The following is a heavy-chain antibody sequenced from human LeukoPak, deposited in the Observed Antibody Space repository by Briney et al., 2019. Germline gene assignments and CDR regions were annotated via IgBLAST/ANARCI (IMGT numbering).Heavy chain of an antibody. CDR2: IYYSGST. D-gene: IGHD6-19*01. J-gene: IGHJ4*02. Sequence: PSETLSLTCTVSRASISIYYWSGIRQPPGKGLEWIGYIYYSGSTNYNPSLKGRVTMSVDTSKNQFSLKVTSVTAADTAVYYCARVGTGSFDYWGQGTLVTVSS. CDR3: ARVGTGSFDY. CDR1: RASISIYY. V-gene: IGHV4-59*01.